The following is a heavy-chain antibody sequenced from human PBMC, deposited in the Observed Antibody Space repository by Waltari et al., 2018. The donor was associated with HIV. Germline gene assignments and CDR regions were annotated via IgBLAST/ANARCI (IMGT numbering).Heavy chain of an antibody. V-gene: IGHV3-49*03. CDR2: IRSKVSGGTT. Sequence: EVQLVESGGGLVQQGRSLRLSCTTSGFTIGDYAMGWFRQAPGKGLEWIGFIRSKVSGGTTEYAASVKGRFTISRDDSNSIVFLQMDSLKTEDTAMYYCSRDNPQWDYWGQGTLVTVSS. CDR3: SRDNPQWDY. D-gene: IGHD2-8*01. J-gene: IGHJ4*02. CDR1: GFTIGDYA.